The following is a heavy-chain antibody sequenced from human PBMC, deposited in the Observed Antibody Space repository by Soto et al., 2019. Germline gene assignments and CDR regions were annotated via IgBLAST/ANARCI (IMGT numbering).Heavy chain of an antibody. J-gene: IGHJ6*03. CDR1: GHSISSYY. D-gene: IGHD1-20*01. V-gene: IGHV4-59*01. CDR2: IYYSGST. Sequence: SETLSLTCTVNGHSISSYYWSWIRQPPGKGLEWIGYIYYSGSTNYNPSLKSRVTISVDTSKNQFSLKLSSVTAADTAVYYCARGSHNWNAVYYYYYMDVWGKGTTVS. CDR3: ARGSHNWNAVYYYYYMDV.